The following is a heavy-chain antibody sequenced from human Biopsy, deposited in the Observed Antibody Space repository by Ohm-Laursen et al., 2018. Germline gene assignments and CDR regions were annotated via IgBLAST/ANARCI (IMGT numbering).Heavy chain of an antibody. J-gene: IGHJ6*02. CDR3: ARATNSTGWPYYYFYGMDV. V-gene: IGHV4-59*01. D-gene: IGHD2/OR15-2a*01. Sequence: SQTLSFTCTVSGGSISSYYWNWIRQPPGKGLEWIGYIYYSGTTDYSPSLKSRVTISIDKSKNQFFLKLSSVTAEDTAVYYCARATNSTGWPYYYFYGMDVWGQGTTVTVSS. CDR1: GGSISSYY. CDR2: IYYSGTT.